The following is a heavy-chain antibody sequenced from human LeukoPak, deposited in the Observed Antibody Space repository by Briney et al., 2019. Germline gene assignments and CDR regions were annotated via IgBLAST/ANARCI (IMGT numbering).Heavy chain of an antibody. Sequence: GASVKVSCKASGYTFISYDINWVRQATGQGLEWMGWMSPNSGNTGYAQKFQGRITMTKSTSISTAYMELSDLESEDTAVYYCARELETMIDPWGQGTLVTVSS. J-gene: IGHJ5*02. CDR1: GYTFISYD. CDR3: ARELETMIDP. V-gene: IGHV1-8*01. CDR2: MSPNSGNT. D-gene: IGHD3-22*01.